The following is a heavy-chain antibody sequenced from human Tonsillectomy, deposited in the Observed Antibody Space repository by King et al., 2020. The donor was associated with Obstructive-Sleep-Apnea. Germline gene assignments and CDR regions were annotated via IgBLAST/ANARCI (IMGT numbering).Heavy chain of an antibody. CDR1: GFTFSSYA. Sequence: VQLVESGGGLVQPGGSLRLSCAASGFTFSSYAMSWGRQTPGKGLEWGSAISGSGGSTYYADSVKGRFTISRDNSKNTLYLQMNSLRAEDTAVYYCAPNEGDSSGYYPEYFQHWGQGTLVTVSS. CDR2: ISGSGGST. J-gene: IGHJ1*01. D-gene: IGHD3-22*01. CDR3: APNEGDSSGYYPEYFQH. V-gene: IGHV3-23*04.